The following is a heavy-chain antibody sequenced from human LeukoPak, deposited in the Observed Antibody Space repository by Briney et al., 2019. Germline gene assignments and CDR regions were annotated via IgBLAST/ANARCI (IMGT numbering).Heavy chain of an antibody. J-gene: IGHJ4*02. CDR1: GYTLTELS. V-gene: IGHV1-24*01. Sequence: GASVTVSCKVSGYTLTELSMHWVRQAPGKGLAWMGGFDPEDGDTIYAQKFQGRVTMTEDTSTDTAYMELSSLRSEDTAVYYCAIQGSRYCTGGVCYRRRVDYWGQGTLVTVSS. D-gene: IGHD2-8*02. CDR2: FDPEDGDT. CDR3: AIQGSRYCTGGVCYRRRVDY.